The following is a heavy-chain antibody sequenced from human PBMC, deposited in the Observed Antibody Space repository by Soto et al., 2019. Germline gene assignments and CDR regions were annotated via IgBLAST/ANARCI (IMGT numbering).Heavy chain of an antibody. CDR2: ISYDGSNK. CDR3: AREAYTYYDFWSGYYIDPNYIDY. J-gene: IGHJ4*02. D-gene: IGHD3-3*01. CDR1: GFTFSSYA. V-gene: IGHV3-30-3*01. Sequence: PGGSLRLSCAASGFTFSSYAMHWVRQAPGKGLEWVAVISYDGSNKYYADSVKGRFTISRDNSKNTLYLQMNSLRAEDTAVYYCAREAYTYYDFWSGYYIDPNYIDYWGQGTLVTVSS.